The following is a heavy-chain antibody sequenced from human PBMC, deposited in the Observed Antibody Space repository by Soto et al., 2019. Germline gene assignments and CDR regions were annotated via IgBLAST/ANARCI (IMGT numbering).Heavy chain of an antibody. V-gene: IGHV1-18*01. D-gene: IGHD3-16*01. CDR3: APPWVTGKGGMDV. CDR1: GYTFTSYG. Sequence: QVQLVQSGAEVKKPGASVKVSCKASGYTFTSYGFSWVRQAPGQGLEWMGWINGYTGNTHYAQKFQGRVTMTTDTSTSTAYRELWTLISDDAAVYYCAPPWVTGKGGMDVWGQGTTVTVSS. CDR2: INGYTGNT. J-gene: IGHJ6*02.